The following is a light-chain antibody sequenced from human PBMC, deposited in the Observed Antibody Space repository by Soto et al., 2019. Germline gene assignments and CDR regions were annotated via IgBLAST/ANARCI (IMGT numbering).Light chain of an antibody. J-gene: IGLJ1*01. Sequence: QSVLTQPPSASGSPGQSVTISCTGTSSDVGAYDYVSWYQQHPGKAPKLMIYEINKRPSGVPDRFSGSKSGNTASLTVSGLQAEDEADYYCSSFAGSNNLPYVFGTGT. CDR1: SSDVGAYDY. CDR2: EIN. CDR3: SSFAGSNNLPYV. V-gene: IGLV2-8*01.